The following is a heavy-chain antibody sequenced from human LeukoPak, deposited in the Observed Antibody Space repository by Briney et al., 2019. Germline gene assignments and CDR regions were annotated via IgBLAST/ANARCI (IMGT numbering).Heavy chain of an antibody. CDR2: MNPSGST. CDR3: ARGRQDVTMIVVVMTAVSYYLDV. J-gene: IGHJ6*03. V-gene: IGHV4-34*01. D-gene: IGHD3-22*01. Sequence: SETLSLTFAVYGGSFSGYYWTWIRQTPEKGLEWIGEMNPSGSTNYNPSLKSRVTISVDTSKNQFSLELSSVTAADTAVYYCARGRQDVTMIVVVMTAVSYYLDVWGKGTTVTVS. CDR1: GGSFSGYY.